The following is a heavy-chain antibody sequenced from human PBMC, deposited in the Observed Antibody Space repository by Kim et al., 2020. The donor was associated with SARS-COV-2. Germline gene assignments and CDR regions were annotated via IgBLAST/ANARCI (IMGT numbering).Heavy chain of an antibody. V-gene: IGHV3-7*01. Sequence: GGSLRLSCEASRFTFSTYYMSWVRQAPGKGLEWVANLNQDGSDKRYVGSVKGRFTISRDNAKNSLFLQMSGLRAEDTAVYYCARDSISCRGCAFDIWGQGTMVTVSS. J-gene: IGHJ3*02. CDR3: ARDSISCRGCAFDI. CDR2: LNQDGSDK. CDR1: RFTFSTYY. D-gene: IGHD3-3*02.